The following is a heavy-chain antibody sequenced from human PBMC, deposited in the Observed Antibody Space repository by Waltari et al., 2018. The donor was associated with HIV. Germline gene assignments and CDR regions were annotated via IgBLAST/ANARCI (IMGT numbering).Heavy chain of an antibody. CDR3: ARVRRSRQYYYYYYGMDV. CDR2: ISAYNGNT. D-gene: IGHD2-2*01. Sequence: QVQLVQSGAEVKKPGASVKVSCKASGYTFTSYGISWVRQAPGQGLEWMGVISAYNGNTNYAQKLHGRVTMTTDTSTSTAYMELRSLRSDDTAVYYCARVRRSRQYYYYYYGMDVWGQGTTVTVSS. CDR1: GYTFTSYG. J-gene: IGHJ6*02. V-gene: IGHV1-18*01.